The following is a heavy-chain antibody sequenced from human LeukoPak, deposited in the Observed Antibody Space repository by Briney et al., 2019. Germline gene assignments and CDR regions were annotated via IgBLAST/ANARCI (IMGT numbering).Heavy chain of an antibody. CDR2: IQYDGIDK. Sequence: GGSLRLSCAASGFTFSDYGIHWVRQAPGEGLEWVAFIQYDGIDKFYADSVKGRFTISRDNSKNTLYLQMNSLRAEDTAVYYCAKEVSWELLLALDYWGQGTLVTVSS. V-gene: IGHV3-30*02. CDR1: GFTFSDYG. CDR3: AKEVSWELLLALDY. J-gene: IGHJ4*02. D-gene: IGHD1-26*01.